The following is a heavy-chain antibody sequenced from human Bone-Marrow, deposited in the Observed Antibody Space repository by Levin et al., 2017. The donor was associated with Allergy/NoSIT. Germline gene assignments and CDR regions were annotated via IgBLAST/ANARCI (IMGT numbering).Heavy chain of an antibody. V-gene: IGHV1-2*02. D-gene: IGHD3-22*01. Sequence: ASVKVSCEASGYIFTDYYIHWVRRAPGQGLEWMGWVNPKTGGTHYIQKFEGRVTMTRDASLSTAYMELSRLTSDDTAVYFCAILTHYYDSSGPHSFDVWGQGTMVTVTS. J-gene: IGHJ3*01. CDR2: VNPKTGGT. CDR1: GYIFTDYY. CDR3: AILTHYYDSSGPHSFDV.